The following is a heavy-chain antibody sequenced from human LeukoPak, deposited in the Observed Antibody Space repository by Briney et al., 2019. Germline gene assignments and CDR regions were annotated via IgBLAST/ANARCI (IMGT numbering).Heavy chain of an antibody. CDR2: IYSGGNT. Sequence: PGGSLRLSCAASGFTVSSNYMSWVRQAPGKGLEWVSVIYSGGNTYYADSVKGRFTISRDNSKNTLYLQMNSLRAEDTAVYYCAKAGGYDSSGYRTFDYWGQGTLVTVSS. CDR3: AKAGGYDSSGYRTFDY. J-gene: IGHJ4*02. CDR1: GFTVSSNY. D-gene: IGHD3-22*01. V-gene: IGHV3-66*02.